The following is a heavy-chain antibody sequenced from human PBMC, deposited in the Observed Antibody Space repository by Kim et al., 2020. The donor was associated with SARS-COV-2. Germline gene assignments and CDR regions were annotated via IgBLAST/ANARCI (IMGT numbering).Heavy chain of an antibody. Sequence: SVKVSCKASGGTFSSYAISWVRQAPGQGLEWMGGIIPIFGTANYAQKFQGRVTITADESTSTAYMELSSLRSEDTAVYYCARDKSGYGEGGWGDGDYWGQGTLVTVSS. D-gene: IGHD5-12*01. J-gene: IGHJ4*02. CDR1: GGTFSSYA. CDR2: IIPIFGTA. CDR3: ARDKSGYGEGGWGDGDY. V-gene: IGHV1-69*13.